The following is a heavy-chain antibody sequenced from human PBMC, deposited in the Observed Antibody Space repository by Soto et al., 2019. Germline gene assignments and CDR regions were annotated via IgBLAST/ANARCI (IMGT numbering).Heavy chain of an antibody. D-gene: IGHD3-3*01. Sequence: PSETLSLTCTVSGDSISGYYWSWIRQPPGEGLEWIGYVSHRGSTNYNPSLKSRVTISVDTSKKQFSLKLSSVTAADTAVYYCARHGENDFWSGYYADNWFDPWGQGTLVTVSS. J-gene: IGHJ5*02. V-gene: IGHV4-59*08. CDR1: GDSISGYY. CDR2: VSHRGST. CDR3: ARHGENDFWSGYYADNWFDP.